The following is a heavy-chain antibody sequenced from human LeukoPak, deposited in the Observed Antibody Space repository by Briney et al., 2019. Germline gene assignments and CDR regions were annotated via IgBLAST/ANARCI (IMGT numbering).Heavy chain of an antibody. V-gene: IGHV1-46*01. J-gene: IGHJ4*02. CDR2: INPSGGST. CDR1: GYTFTSYY. CDR3: ARDYDILTGYPRYYFDY. Sequence: ASVKVSCKASGYTFTSYYMHWVRQAPGQGLELMGIINPSGGSTSYTQKFQGRVTMTRDTSTSTVYMELSSLRSEDTAVYYCARDYDILTGYPRYYFDYWGQGTLVTVSS. D-gene: IGHD3-9*01.